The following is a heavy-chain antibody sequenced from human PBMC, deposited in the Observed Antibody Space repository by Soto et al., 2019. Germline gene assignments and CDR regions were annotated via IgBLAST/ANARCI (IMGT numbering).Heavy chain of an antibody. D-gene: IGHD3-22*01. V-gene: IGHV3-33*01. CDR2: IWYDGSNK. J-gene: IGHJ4*02. CDR1: GFTFSSYG. CDR3: ARDRYYDSSPLDY. Sequence: GGSLRLSCGASGFTFSSYGMHWVRQAPGKGLEWVAVIWYDGSNKYYADSVKGRFTISRDNSKNTLYLQMNSLRAEDMAVYYCARDRYYDSSPLDYWGQGTLVTVSS.